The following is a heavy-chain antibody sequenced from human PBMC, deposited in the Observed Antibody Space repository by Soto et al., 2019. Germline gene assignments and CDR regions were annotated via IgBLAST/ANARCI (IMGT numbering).Heavy chain of an antibody. Sequence: GGSLRLSCAVSGFTFNKYAMSWVRQAPGKGLEWVSAISASGGSTYYADSVKGRFTISRDNSKNTLYLQMKSLRAEDTAVYYCARGFRFGELLAYFDYWGQGTLVTVSS. CDR1: GFTFNKYA. CDR3: ARGFRFGELLAYFDY. J-gene: IGHJ4*02. V-gene: IGHV3-23*01. D-gene: IGHD3-10*01. CDR2: ISASGGST.